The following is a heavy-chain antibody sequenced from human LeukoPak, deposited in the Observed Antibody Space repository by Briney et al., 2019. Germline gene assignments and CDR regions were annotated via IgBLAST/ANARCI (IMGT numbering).Heavy chain of an antibody. CDR1: RFTFSDYY. V-gene: IGHV3-11*01. CDR3: AGSYNGNYYNF. J-gene: IGHJ4*02. D-gene: IGHD1-26*01. Sequence: PGGSLRLSCAASRFTFSDYYMNWIRQAPGKGLEWISYISSGGTIIYYANSVKGRFTVSRDNAMNALSLQMNSLRAEDTAVYYCAGSYNGNYYNFRGQGTLVTVSS. CDR2: ISSGGTII.